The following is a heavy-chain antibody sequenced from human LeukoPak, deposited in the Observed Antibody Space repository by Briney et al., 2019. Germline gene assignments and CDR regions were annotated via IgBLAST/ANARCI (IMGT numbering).Heavy chain of an antibody. Sequence: GGSLRLSCAASGFTFSSYAMSWVRQAPGKGLEWVSVICANDGNTYYADAVKGRFTISRDNSKDTLYLQMDSLRAEDTAVYYCAKGSGSSCYSPCDYWGQGILVTVSS. J-gene: IGHJ4*02. D-gene: IGHD2-15*01. CDR1: GFTFSSYA. CDR3: AKGSGSSCYSPCDY. CDR2: ICANDGNT. V-gene: IGHV3-23*01.